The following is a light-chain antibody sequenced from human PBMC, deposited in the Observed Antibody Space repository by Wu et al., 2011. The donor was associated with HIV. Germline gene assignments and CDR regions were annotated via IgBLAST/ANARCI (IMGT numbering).Light chain of an antibody. Sequence: ESVLTQSPGILSLSPGERAALSCRASQTVSNTYLAWYQQKPGQAPRLVIYGTSSRATGIPDRFSGSGSGTDFTLTISRLEPEDIAVYYCQQYGSSPYTFGQGTKLEIK. CDR3: QQYGSSPYT. CDR2: GTS. J-gene: IGKJ2*01. V-gene: IGKV3-20*01. CDR1: QTVSNTY.